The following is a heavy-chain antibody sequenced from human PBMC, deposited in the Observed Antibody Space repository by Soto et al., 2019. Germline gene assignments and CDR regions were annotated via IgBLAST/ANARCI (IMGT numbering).Heavy chain of an antibody. CDR2: IYHSGST. J-gene: IGHJ4*02. V-gene: IGHV4-38-2*01. Sequence: PSETLSLTCAVSGYSISSGYYWGWIRQPPGKGLEWIGSIYHSGSTYYNPSLKSRVTISVDTSKNQFSLKLSSVTAADTAVYYCASRAWNYEDSTYYFDYWGQGTLVTISS. CDR3: ASRAWNYEDSTYYFDY. D-gene: IGHD1-7*01. CDR1: GYSISSGYY.